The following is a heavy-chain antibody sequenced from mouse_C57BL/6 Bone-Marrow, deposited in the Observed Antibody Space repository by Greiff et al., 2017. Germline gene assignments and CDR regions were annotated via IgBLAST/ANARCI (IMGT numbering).Heavy chain of an antibody. V-gene: IGHV3-6*01. D-gene: IGHD1-1*01. CDR3: AREGDYYGSLYYFDY. CDR1: GYSITSGYY. J-gene: IGHJ2*01. CDR2: ISYDGSN. Sequence: EVKLVESGPGLVKPSQSLSLTCSVTGYSITSGYYWNWIRQFPGNKLEWMGYISYDGSNNYNPSLKNRISITRDPSKNQFFLKLNSVTTEDTATYYCAREGDYYGSLYYFDYWGQGTTLTVSS.